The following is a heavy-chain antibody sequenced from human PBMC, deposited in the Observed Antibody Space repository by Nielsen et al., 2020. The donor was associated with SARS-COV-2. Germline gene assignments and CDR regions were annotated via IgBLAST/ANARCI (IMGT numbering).Heavy chain of an antibody. CDR3: AKDLTFPPISCSSTSCRGIHNWFDP. V-gene: IGHV3-30*18. J-gene: IGHJ5*02. D-gene: IGHD2-2*01. CDR1: GFTFSSYG. Sequence: GGSLRLSCAASGFTFSSYGMHWVRQAPGKGLEWVAVISYDGSNKYYADSVKGRFTISRDNSKNTLYLQMNSLRAEDTAVYYCAKDLTFPPISCSSTSCRGIHNWFDPWGQGTLVTVSS. CDR2: ISYDGSNK.